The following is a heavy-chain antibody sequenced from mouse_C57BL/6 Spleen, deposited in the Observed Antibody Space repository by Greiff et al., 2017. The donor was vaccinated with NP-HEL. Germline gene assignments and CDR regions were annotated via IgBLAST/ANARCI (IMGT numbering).Heavy chain of an antibody. Sequence: QVQLQQSGAELVKPGASVKLSCKASGYTFTSYWMQWVKQRPGQGLEWIGEIDPSDSYTNYNQKFKGQATLTVDTSSSTAYMQLSSLTSEDSAVYYCASDSNYVDYWGQGTTLTVSS. D-gene: IGHD2-5*01. CDR3: ASDSNYVDY. J-gene: IGHJ2*01. CDR2: IDPSDSYT. V-gene: IGHV1-50*01. CDR1: GYTFTSYW.